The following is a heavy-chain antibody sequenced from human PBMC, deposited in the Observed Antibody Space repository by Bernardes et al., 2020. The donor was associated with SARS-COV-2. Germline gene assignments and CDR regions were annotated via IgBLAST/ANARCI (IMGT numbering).Heavy chain of an antibody. CDR2: IKQDGSEK. D-gene: IGHD2-2*01. CDR1: GFILSSYW. CDR3: ARIGYCSSTSCYRPDDAFDI. Sequence: GGSLRLSCAASGFILSSYWMSWVRQAPGKGLEWVANIKQDGSEKYYEDSVQGRFTISRDNAKNSLFLQMNSLRADDMAVYYCARIGYCSSTSCYRPDDAFDIWGQGTMVTVSS. V-gene: IGHV3-7*03. J-gene: IGHJ3*02.